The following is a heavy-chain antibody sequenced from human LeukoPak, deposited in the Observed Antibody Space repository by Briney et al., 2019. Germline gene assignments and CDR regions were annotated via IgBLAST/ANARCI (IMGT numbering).Heavy chain of an antibody. V-gene: IGHV3-53*01. CDR2: IYSGGDT. CDR1: GFIVSGTY. D-gene: IGHD6-13*01. CDR3: AREPRIAAAGFDY. J-gene: IGHJ4*02. Sequence: GGSLRLSCAASGFIVSGTYMTWVRQAPGKGLECVSIIYSGGDTYYTDSVKGRFTISRDNAKNSLDLQMNSLRAEDTAVYYCAREPRIAAAGFDYWGQGTLVTVSS.